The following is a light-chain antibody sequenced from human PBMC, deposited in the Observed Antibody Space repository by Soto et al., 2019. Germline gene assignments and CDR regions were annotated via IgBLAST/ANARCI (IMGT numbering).Light chain of an antibody. Sequence: SYELTQPLSVSVALGQTARITCGGNNIGSKNVHWYQLNPGQAPVLVIYRDTNRPSGIPERFSGSNSGNTATLPISGAQVGDDADYYCQVWDSSTVVFGGGTKLTVL. CDR3: QVWDSSTVV. J-gene: IGLJ3*02. V-gene: IGLV3-9*01. CDR1: NIGSKN. CDR2: RDT.